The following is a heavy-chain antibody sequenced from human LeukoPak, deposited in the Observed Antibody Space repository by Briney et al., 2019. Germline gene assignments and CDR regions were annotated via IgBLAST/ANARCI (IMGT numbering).Heavy chain of an antibody. CDR2: ISYDGSNK. V-gene: IGHV3-30-3*01. CDR3: ASPRRRGSSDWYYFDY. J-gene: IGHJ4*02. D-gene: IGHD6-19*01. CDR1: GFTFSSYA. Sequence: GGSLRLSCAASGFTFSSYAMHWVRQAPGKGLEWVAVISYDGSNKYYADSVKGRFTISRDNSKNTLYLQMNSLRAEDTAVYYCASPRRRGSSDWYYFDYWGQGTLVTVSS.